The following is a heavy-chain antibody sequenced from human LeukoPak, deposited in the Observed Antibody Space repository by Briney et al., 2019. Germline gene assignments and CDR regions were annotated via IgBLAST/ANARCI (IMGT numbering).Heavy chain of an antibody. Sequence: PGGSLRLSCEASGFTFNDFEMNWVRQAPGKGLEWVSYVSGSGSEIHYGDSVKGRFTISRDNSNNTLYLQMNSLRAEDTAVYYCAKDSVLRGYSYGIDFWGQGTLVTASS. CDR2: VSGSGSEI. J-gene: IGHJ4*02. CDR1: GFTFNDFE. V-gene: IGHV3-48*03. D-gene: IGHD5-18*01. CDR3: AKDSVLRGYSYGIDF.